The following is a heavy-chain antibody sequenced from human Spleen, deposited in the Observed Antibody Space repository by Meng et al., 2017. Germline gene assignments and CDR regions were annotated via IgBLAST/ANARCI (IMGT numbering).Heavy chain of an antibody. J-gene: IGHJ4*02. V-gene: IGHV1-3*01. CDR1: GYTFTSYA. Sequence: VQLLQVGPEVKKPGASLKVSCKASGYTFTSYAMHWVRQAPGQRLEWMGWINAGNGNTKYSQKFQGRVTITRDTSASTAYMELSSLRSEDTAVYYCARPSIVGATFDYWGQGTLVTVSS. CDR3: ARPSIVGATFDY. D-gene: IGHD1-26*01. CDR2: INAGNGNT.